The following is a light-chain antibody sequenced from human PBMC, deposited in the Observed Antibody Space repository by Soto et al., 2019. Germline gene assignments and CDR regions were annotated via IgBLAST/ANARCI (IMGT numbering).Light chain of an antibody. CDR1: QSISSY. Sequence: DIQMTQSPSSLSASVGDRVTITCRASQSISSYLNWYQQKPGKAPKLLIYAASSLQSGVPSRFSGSGSGTDFTLTISSLQPEDFATYYCQQSSSTSYTFGQGTKLEIK. V-gene: IGKV1-39*01. J-gene: IGKJ2*01. CDR3: QQSSSTSYT. CDR2: AAS.